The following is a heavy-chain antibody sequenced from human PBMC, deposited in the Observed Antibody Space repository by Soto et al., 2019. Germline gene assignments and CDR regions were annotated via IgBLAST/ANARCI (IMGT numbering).Heavy chain of an antibody. Sequence: QAQLMQSGAEVKKPGASLKVSCKASGYTFTGRYIHWVRQAPGQGLEWMGWINPASGGATYAQKFQGRVSLTRDTSNSIAYMELSSLRSDDTAVYFCARDLGGSASYLGYWGQGTPVTVSS. CDR2: INPASGGA. J-gene: IGHJ4*02. V-gene: IGHV1-2*02. CDR1: GYTFTGRY. CDR3: ARDLGGSASYLGY. D-gene: IGHD3-16*01.